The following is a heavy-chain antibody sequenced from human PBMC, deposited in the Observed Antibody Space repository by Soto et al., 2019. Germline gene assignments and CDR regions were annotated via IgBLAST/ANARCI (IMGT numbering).Heavy chain of an antibody. J-gene: IGHJ4*02. CDR2: IWYDGSNK. D-gene: IGHD3-10*01. V-gene: IGHV3-33*01. Sequence: QVQLVESGGGVVQPGRSLRLSCAASGFTFSSYGMHWVRQAPGKGLEWVAVIWYDGSNKYYADSVKGRFTISRDNSKNTLYLQMNSLRAEDTAVYYCARDSGTTYYFDYWGQGILATVSS. CDR1: GFTFSSYG. CDR3: ARDSGTTYYFDY.